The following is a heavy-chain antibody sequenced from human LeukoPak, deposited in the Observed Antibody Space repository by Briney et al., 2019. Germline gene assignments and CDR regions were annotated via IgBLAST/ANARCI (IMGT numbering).Heavy chain of an antibody. CDR3: ARHPGITAAGTGFDI. V-gene: IGHV4-39*01. D-gene: IGHD6-13*01. CDR2: IYYSGRT. CDR1: GGSISSSTYH. J-gene: IGHJ3*02. Sequence: SETLSLTCTVSGGSISSSTYHWGWIRQPPGKGLEWIGSIYYSGRTYYSPSLKSRLTISVDTSKNQFSLKLSSVTAADTAVYYCARHPGITAAGTGFDIWGQGTMVTVSS.